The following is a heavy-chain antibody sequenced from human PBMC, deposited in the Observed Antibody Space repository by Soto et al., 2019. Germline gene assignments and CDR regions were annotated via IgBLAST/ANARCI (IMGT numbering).Heavy chain of an antibody. D-gene: IGHD3-3*01. CDR1: GYTFTSYG. Sequence: ASVKVSCKASGYTFTSYGISWVRQAPGQGLEWMGWISAYNGNRNYAQKLQGRVTMTTDTSTSTAYMELRSLRSDDTAVYYCATDRVDSYYDYWGQETRGTVSS. CDR3: ATDRVDSYYDY. J-gene: IGHJ4*02. CDR2: ISAYNGNR. V-gene: IGHV1-18*04.